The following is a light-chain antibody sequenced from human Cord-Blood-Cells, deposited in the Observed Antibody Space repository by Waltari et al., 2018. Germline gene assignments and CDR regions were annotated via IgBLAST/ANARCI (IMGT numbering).Light chain of an antibody. CDR3: QAWDSSTVV. CDR2: QDS. Sequence: SKPTHPPSVSVSPVQTARITFYCVKFWDKYAFWYQHKPGQSPVLVIYQDSKRPSGIPERFSGSNSGNTATLTISGNQAMDEADYYCQAWDSSTVVFGGGTKLTVL. CDR1: KFWDKY. J-gene: IGLJ2*01. V-gene: IGLV3-1*01.